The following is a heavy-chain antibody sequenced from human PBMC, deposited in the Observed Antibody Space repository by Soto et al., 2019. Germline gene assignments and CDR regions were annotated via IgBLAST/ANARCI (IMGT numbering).Heavy chain of an antibody. J-gene: IGHJ4*02. CDR3: ASEVWSGWHAFNY. V-gene: IGHV4-39*01. Sequence: SETLSLTCTVSGGSISSSSYYWGWIRQPPGKGLEWIGSIYYSGSTYYNPSLKSRVTISVDTSKNQFSLKLSSVTAADTAVYYCASEVWSGWHAFNYWGQGTLVTVSS. CDR2: IYYSGST. D-gene: IGHD6-19*01. CDR1: GGSISSSSYY.